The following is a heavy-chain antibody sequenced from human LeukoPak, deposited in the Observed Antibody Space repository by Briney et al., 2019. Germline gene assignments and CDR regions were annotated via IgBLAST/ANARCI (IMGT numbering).Heavy chain of an antibody. CDR2: IYYSGST. D-gene: IGHD4-17*01. V-gene: IGHV4-59*08. CDR1: GGSMRSYY. Sequence: SETLSLTCTVSGGSMRSYYWSWIRQPPGKGLEWIGYIYYSGSTIYNPSLKSRVTISLDTSKNQFSLKMNSVTAADTAVYFCAKMGNPATVTADYWGQGTLVTVSS. J-gene: IGHJ4*02. CDR3: AKMGNPATVTADY.